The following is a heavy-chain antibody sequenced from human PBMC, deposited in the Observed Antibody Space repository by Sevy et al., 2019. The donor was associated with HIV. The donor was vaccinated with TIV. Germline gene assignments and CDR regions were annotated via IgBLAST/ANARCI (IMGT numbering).Heavy chain of an antibody. J-gene: IGHJ4*02. Sequence: GSLRLSCAAAGFTFSSYAMSWVRQAPGKGLEWVSGISGSGGSTYYVDSVKGRFTISRDNFKNTLVLQMNSLRAEDTAVYYCAKVGQWLVPYFCDNWGQGSLVTVSS. CDR3: AKVGQWLVPYFCDN. V-gene: IGHV3-23*01. D-gene: IGHD6-19*01. CDR2: ISGSGGST. CDR1: GFTFSSYA.